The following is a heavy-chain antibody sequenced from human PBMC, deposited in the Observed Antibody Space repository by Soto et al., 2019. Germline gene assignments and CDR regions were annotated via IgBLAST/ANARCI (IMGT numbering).Heavy chain of an antibody. Sequence: GGAPRLSCAASGFPFSSYSMNWVPPAPGEGLEWVSSISSSSSYIYYADSVKGRFTISRDNAKNSLYLQMNSLRAEDTAVYYCARDPSPYSGYDPNWFDPWGQGTLVTVSS. CDR3: ARDPSPYSGYDPNWFDP. CDR2: ISSSSSYI. V-gene: IGHV3-21*01. J-gene: IGHJ5*02. D-gene: IGHD5-12*01. CDR1: GFPFSSYS.